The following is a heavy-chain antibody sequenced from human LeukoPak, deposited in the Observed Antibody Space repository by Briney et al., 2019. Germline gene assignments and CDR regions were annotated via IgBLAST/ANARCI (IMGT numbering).Heavy chain of an antibody. V-gene: IGHV1-18*01. CDR3: ARDQFRGIAAPRGAFDI. J-gene: IGHJ3*02. Sequence: ASVKVSCKASGYTFNIYGIIWVRQAPGQGLEWVGWISTYNGNTNYAPNIQDRVTMTTDTSTSTAYMELSSLRSEDTAVYYCARDQFRGIAAPRGAFDIWGQGTMVTVSS. D-gene: IGHD6-13*01. CDR2: ISTYNGNT. CDR1: GYTFNIYG.